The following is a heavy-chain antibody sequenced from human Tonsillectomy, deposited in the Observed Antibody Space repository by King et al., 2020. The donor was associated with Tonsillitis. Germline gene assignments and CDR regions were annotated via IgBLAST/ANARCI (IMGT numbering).Heavy chain of an antibody. D-gene: IGHD3-22*01. J-gene: IGHJ2*01. CDR2: VYSGGNT. CDR3: AREAYYDSSGYVLVRGGYFDL. Sequence: VQLVESGGGLIQPGGSLRLSCEASGFTVDSHYMSWFRQAPGKGLELVSVVYSGGNTYSADSVKGRFIISTDNSENTLFLQMNSLRAEDTAVYYCAREAYYDSSGYVLVRGGYFDLWGRGTLVTVSS. CDR1: GFTVDSHY. V-gene: IGHV3-53*01.